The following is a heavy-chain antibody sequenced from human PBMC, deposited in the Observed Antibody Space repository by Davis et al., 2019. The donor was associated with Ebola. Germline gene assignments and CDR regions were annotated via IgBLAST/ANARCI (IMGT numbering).Heavy chain of an antibody. V-gene: IGHV3-7*03. D-gene: IGHD2-2*01. CDR3: AKDLGSSTTGGYYGMVV. J-gene: IGHJ6*02. CDR2: IKQDGSDK. CDR1: GFTFSSYW. Sequence: GESLKISCAASGFTFSSYWMSWVRQAPGKGLEWVANIKQDGSDKNYVDSVKGRFTISRDNAKNSLYLQMNSLRPEDTALYYCAKDLGSSTTGGYYGMVVWGLGTTVTVSS.